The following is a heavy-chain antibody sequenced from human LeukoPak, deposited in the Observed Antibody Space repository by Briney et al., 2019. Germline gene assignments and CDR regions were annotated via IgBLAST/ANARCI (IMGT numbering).Heavy chain of an antibody. D-gene: IGHD1-26*01. V-gene: IGHV3-53*01. Sequence: GGSLRLSCAASGFTVSSNYMNWVRQAPGKGLEWVSVIYSGGSTYYADSVKGRFTISRDNSKNTLYLQMNSLRAEDTAVYFCARDNSRREGGTTFWWFDPWGQGTLVTVSS. CDR1: GFTVSSNY. J-gene: IGHJ5*02. CDR2: IYSGGST. CDR3: ARDNSRREGGTTFWWFDP.